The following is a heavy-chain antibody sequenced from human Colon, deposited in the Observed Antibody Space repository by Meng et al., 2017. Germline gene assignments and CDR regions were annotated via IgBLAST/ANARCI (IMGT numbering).Heavy chain of an antibody. D-gene: IGHD2-8*02. CDR1: GGPITKSRW. CDR2: TEGNVNN. J-gene: IGHJ4*02. V-gene: IGHV4-4*02. CDR3: AENGAYCREY. Sequence: RVQGSGPGLWMTGGTQALACAVAGGPITKSRWATWLRQARGGGLKWIVQTEGNVNNSYNPSLKSRVNISVAKSKNQFTLTLSYVTAADTAIYYCAENGAYCREYWGQGILVTVSS.